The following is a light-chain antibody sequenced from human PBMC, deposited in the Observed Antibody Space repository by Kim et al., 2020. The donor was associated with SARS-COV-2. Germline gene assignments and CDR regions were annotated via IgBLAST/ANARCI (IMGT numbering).Light chain of an antibody. Sequence: SSSVGDRVTITCRDSHYISSYLALYQQKPGKAPNLLISAASTLHSGVPSRFSGSGSGTDFTLTITGLQPEDFATYYCQELNSFPPFGQGTRLEIK. CDR2: AAS. CDR3: QELNSFPP. J-gene: IGKJ5*01. CDR1: HYISSY. V-gene: IGKV1-9*01.